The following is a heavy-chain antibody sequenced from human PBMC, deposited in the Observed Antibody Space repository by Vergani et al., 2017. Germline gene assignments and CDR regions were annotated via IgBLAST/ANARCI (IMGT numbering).Heavy chain of an antibody. V-gene: IGHV1-69*18. Sequence: QVQLVQSGAEVKKPGSSVKVSCKASGGTFSSYAISWVRQAPGQGLEWMGRIIPIFGTANYAQKFQGRVTITADESTSTAYMELSSLRSEDTAVYYCARDYDILTGYPTGTGWFDPWGQGTLVTVSS. CDR1: GGTFSSYA. J-gene: IGHJ5*02. CDR2: IIPIFGTA. D-gene: IGHD3-9*01. CDR3: ARDYDILTGYPTGTGWFDP.